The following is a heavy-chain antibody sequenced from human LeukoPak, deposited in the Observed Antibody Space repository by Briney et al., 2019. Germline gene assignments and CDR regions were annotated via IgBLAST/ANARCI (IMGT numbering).Heavy chain of an antibody. V-gene: IGHV3-11*04. Sequence: PGGSLRLSCAASGFTFSDYYMSWIRQAPGKGLEWVSYISSSGSTIYYADSAKGRFTISRDNAKNSLYLQMNSLRAEDTAVYYCARPYCSSTSCYRFDPWGQGALVTVSS. CDR3: ARPYCSSTSCYRFDP. J-gene: IGHJ5*02. CDR1: GFTFSDYY. CDR2: ISSSGSTI. D-gene: IGHD2-2*01.